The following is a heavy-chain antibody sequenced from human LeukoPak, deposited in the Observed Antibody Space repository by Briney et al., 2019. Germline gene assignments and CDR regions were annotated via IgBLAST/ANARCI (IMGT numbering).Heavy chain of an antibody. CDR2: IKQDGSEK. Sequence: PGGSLRLSCAASGFTFSNYNFYWVRQAPGKGLEWVANIKQDGSEKYYVDSVKGRFTISRDNAKNSLYLQMNSLRAEDTAVYYCARDRGRRQPYYDFWSGYYEGYYFDYWGQGTLVTVSS. CDR3: ARDRGRRQPYYDFWSGYYEGYYFDY. CDR1: GFTFSNYN. D-gene: IGHD3-3*01. J-gene: IGHJ4*02. V-gene: IGHV3-7*03.